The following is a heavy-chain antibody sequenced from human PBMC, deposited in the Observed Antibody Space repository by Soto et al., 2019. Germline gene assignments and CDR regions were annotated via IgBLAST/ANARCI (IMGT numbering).Heavy chain of an antibody. CDR2: IYNGVTI. CDR1: GGSISSNHYC. Sequence: QVQLQESGPGLVKPSQTLSLTCTVSGGSISSNHYCWSWIRQSPDRGLEWIGHIYNGVTIYNNPSLTSRITISVDTSRTQFSLDLNSVTAADTAVYYCARGPSGDKVDYWGQGILVTVSS. CDR3: ARGPSGDKVDY. J-gene: IGHJ4*02. D-gene: IGHD7-27*01. V-gene: IGHV4-30-4*01.